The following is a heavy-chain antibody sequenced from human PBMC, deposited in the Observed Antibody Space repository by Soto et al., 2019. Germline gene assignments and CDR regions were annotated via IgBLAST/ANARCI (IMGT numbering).Heavy chain of an antibody. Sequence: SETLSLTCAVYGESFSGYYWSWIRQPPGKGLEWIGEINHSGSTIYNPALKSRVTISVDTSKNQFSLKLSSVTAADTAVYYCARGLIRGYCSGGSCPTRNNWFDPWGQGTLVTVSS. V-gene: IGHV4-34*01. D-gene: IGHD2-15*01. CDR1: GESFSGYY. J-gene: IGHJ5*02. CDR2: INHSGST. CDR3: ARGLIRGYCSGGSCPTRNNWFDP.